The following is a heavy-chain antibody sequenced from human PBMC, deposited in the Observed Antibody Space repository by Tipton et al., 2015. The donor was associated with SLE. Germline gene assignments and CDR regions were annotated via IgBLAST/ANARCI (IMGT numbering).Heavy chain of an antibody. CDR1: GFTFSDYY. D-gene: IGHD2-8*02. J-gene: IGHJ6*03. CDR2: ISSSGPTT. CDR3: AREGWGTGTHSAYYYYMDV. Sequence: QLVQSGGGLVKPGGSPRLSCAASGFTFSDYYMSWIRQVPGKGLEWVAYISSSGPTTYYADSVKGRFTISRDDAKNSLFLQMDSLRAEDTAVYYCAREGWGTGTHSAYYYYMDVWGKGTTVTVSS. V-gene: IGHV3-11*01.